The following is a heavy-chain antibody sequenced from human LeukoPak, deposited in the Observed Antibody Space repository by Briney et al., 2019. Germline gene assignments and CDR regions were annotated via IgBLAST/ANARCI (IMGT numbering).Heavy chain of an antibody. V-gene: IGHV4-39*07. CDR2: VHYSGGS. CDR1: GGSISSSTYY. CDR3: ARYIPARPGFDY. D-gene: IGHD6-6*01. Sequence: SETLSLTCTVSGGSISSSTYYWGWIRQSPGKGLEWIGSVHYSGGSYYNPSLKSRVTMSVDTSKNQFSLKLSSVTVADTAVYYCARYIPARPGFDYWGQGTLVTVSS. J-gene: IGHJ4*02.